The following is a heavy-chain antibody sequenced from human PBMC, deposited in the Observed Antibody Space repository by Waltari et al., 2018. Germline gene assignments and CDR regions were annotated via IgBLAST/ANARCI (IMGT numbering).Heavy chain of an antibody. D-gene: IGHD3-10*01. V-gene: IGHV1-2*02. CDR3: AGGSGSYLMRY. J-gene: IGHJ4*02. Sequence: QVQLVQSGAEVKKPGASVKVSCKASGYTFTGYYMHWVRQAPGQGLGWMGGINPNSGGKNYAKKFKGRLTMTRDTSNSPAYMELSRLGSDDTAVYYCAGGSGSYLMRYWGQGTLVTVSS. CDR1: GYTFTGYY. CDR2: INPNSGGK.